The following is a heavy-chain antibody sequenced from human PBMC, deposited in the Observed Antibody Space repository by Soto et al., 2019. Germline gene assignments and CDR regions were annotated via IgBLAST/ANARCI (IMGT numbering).Heavy chain of an antibody. D-gene: IGHD3-22*01. J-gene: IGHJ4*02. CDR2: IRSEANGGTT. V-gene: IGHV3-49*04. CDR3: TRYYYESSGYYVY. Sequence: PGGSLRLSCTGSGFTFGSYALSWVRQAPGKGLEWVGVIRSEANGGTTDYAASVKGRITISRDDSKSIAYMEINSLQTEDTAVYYCTRYYYESSGYYVYWGQGALATVSS. CDR1: GFTFGSYA.